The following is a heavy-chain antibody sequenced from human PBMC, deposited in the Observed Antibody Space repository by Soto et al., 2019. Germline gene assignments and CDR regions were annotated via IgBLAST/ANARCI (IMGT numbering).Heavy chain of an antibody. Sequence: PSETLSLTCSVSGGSISRYYWSWIRQPPGKXLEWIGYAYYSGDTGYNPSLKSRVTMAVDTSKSQVSLKLSSVTAADTAVYYCARDRSTYGGGGTGEVKENWFDPWGQGALVTVSS. CDR1: GGSISRYY. D-gene: IGHD2-8*01. V-gene: IGHV4-59*01. CDR2: AYYSGDT. J-gene: IGHJ5*02. CDR3: ARDRSTYGGGGTGEVKENWFDP.